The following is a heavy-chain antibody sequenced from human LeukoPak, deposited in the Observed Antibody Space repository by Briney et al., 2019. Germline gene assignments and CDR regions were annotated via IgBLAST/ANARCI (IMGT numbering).Heavy chain of an antibody. D-gene: IGHD6-19*01. CDR2: IYTSGST. J-gene: IGHJ4*02. Sequence: SETLSLTCSVSGGSISSYYWSWIRQPAGKGLEWIGRIYTSGSTNYNPSLKSRVTMSIDTSKNQFSLKLSSVTAADTAVYYCARGRAGTGSLDYWGQGTLVTVSP. V-gene: IGHV4-4*07. CDR3: ARGRAGTGSLDY. CDR1: GGSISSYY.